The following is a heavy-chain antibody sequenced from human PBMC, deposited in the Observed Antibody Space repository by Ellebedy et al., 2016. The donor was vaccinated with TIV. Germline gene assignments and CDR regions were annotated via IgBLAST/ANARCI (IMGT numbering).Heavy chain of an antibody. CDR3: ARVHCVGDCYYRYFDL. V-gene: IGHV4-59*01. J-gene: IGHJ2*01. CDR2: IYRGENIPHIYNRASS. CDR1: GGSITSNY. Sequence: SETLSLXCTVSGGSITSNYWSWIRQPPGKGLEWIGYIYRGENIPHIYNRASSKYNPSLKSRVSMSIDTSKKSFSLRLSSVTAADTAVYYCARVHCVGDCYYRYFDLWGRGTLVTVSS. D-gene: IGHD2-21*02.